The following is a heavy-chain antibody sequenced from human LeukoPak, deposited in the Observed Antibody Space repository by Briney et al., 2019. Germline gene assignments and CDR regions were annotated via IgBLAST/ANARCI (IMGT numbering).Heavy chain of an antibody. D-gene: IGHD3-10*01. Sequence: SETLSLTCTVSGGSISSYYWSWIRQPPGKGLEWIGYIYYSGSTNYNPSLKSRVTISVDTSKNQFSLKLISVTAADTAVYFCARDSYDSGRGWFDPWGQGTLVTISS. J-gene: IGHJ5*02. V-gene: IGHV4-59*01. CDR2: IYYSGST. CDR1: GGSISSYY. CDR3: ARDSYDSGRGWFDP.